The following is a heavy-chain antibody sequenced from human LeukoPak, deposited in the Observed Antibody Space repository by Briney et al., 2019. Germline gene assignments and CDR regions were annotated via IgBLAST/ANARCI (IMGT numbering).Heavy chain of an antibody. CDR1: GFTFSSYA. J-gene: IGHJ6*03. CDR3: ARFYYYYFYMDV. Sequence: GGSLRLSCAASGFTFSSYAMSWVRQAPGKGLEWVSAISGSGGSTYYADSVKGRFTISRDNSKNTLYLQMNSLSAEDTAVYYCARFYYYYFYMDVWGKGTTVTVSS. CDR2: ISGSGGST. V-gene: IGHV3-23*01.